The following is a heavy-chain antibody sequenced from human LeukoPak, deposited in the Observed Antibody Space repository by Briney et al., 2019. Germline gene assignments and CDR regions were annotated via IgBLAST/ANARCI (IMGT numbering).Heavy chain of an antibody. CDR2: ISNFGDII. CDR1: GFTFSNAW. J-gene: IGHJ6*03. CDR3: AKDATPALGTVYMDV. D-gene: IGHD6-13*01. V-gene: IGHV3-11*04. Sequence: PGRSLRLSCAASGFTFSNAWMSWVRQAPGKGLEWISHISNFGDIIHYADSVEGRFTISRDNDKNSIYLQMNSLRAEDTAVYYCAKDATPALGTVYMDVWGKGTTVTISS.